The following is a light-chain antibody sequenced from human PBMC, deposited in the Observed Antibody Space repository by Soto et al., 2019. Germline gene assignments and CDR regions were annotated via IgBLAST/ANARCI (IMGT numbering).Light chain of an antibody. J-gene: IGLJ2*01. CDR2: SNN. V-gene: IGLV1-44*01. CDR1: SSNIGSHT. CDR3: AAWDDSLNGPV. Sequence: QTVVTQPHSASGTPGQRVTISCSGSSSNIGSHTVNWYQQLPGTAPKLLIYSNNQRPSGVPDRFSGSKSGTSAALAISGLQSEDEADYYCAAWDDSLNGPVFGGGTKLTVL.